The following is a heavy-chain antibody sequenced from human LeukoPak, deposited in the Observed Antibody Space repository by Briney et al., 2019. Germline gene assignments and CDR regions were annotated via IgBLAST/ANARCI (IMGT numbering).Heavy chain of an antibody. Sequence: SETLSLTCTVSGDSITSHYWSWIRQPPGKGLEWIGYIYYTGSTKYTPSLKNRVTISADTSKNQLSLKLSSVTAADTAVYYCARETTWVFDYWGPGSLVTVSS. CDR3: ARETTWVFDY. CDR1: GDSITSHY. D-gene: IGHD1-14*01. V-gene: IGHV4-59*11. CDR2: IYYTGST. J-gene: IGHJ4*02.